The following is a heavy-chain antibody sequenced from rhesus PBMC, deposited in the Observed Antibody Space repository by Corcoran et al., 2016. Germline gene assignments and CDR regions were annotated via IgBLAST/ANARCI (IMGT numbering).Heavy chain of an antibody. J-gene: IGHJ4*01. Sequence: QVQLQESGPGLVKPSETLSLTCAVSGGSISDNYYWNWIRQPPGKGLEWIGNIYGNSGSTYDNPALKSRVSISKDASKNHVSLKLSSVTAADTAVYFCAREGTVSYFDHWGQGVLVTVSS. CDR2: IYGNSGST. D-gene: IGHD5-24*01. V-gene: IGHV4S9*01. CDR3: AREGTVSYFDH. CDR1: GGSISDNYY.